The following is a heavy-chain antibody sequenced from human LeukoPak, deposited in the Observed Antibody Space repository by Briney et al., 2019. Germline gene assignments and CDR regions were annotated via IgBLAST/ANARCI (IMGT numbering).Heavy chain of an antibody. V-gene: IGHV4-61*01. CDR1: GGSVNSGNYY. J-gene: IGHJ2*01. D-gene: IGHD5-18*01. CDR3: ARAGYSYGYKWYFDL. Sequence: SETLSLTCTVSGGSVNSGNYYWSWIRQPPGKGLEWIGFIYYGGSTNYNPSLKSRVTISVDTSKNQFSLKLSSVTAADTAVYYCARAGYSYGYKWYFDLWGRGTLVTVSS. CDR2: IYYGGST.